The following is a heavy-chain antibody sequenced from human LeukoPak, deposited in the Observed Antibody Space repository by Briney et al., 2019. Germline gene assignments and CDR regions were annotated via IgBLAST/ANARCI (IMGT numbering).Heavy chain of an antibody. CDR2: IYTGGTT. J-gene: IGHJ2*01. CDR3: ARGATSAFWYFDL. CDR1: GFTVSSNY. V-gene: IGHV3-53*01. Sequence: GGSLRLSCAAYGFTVSSNYMNWVRQAPGTGLEWVSIIYTGGTTYYSDSVKGRFTISRDSSKNTLYLEMNSLRAEDTAVYYCARGATSAFWYFDLWGRGTLVTVSS. D-gene: IGHD2-2*01.